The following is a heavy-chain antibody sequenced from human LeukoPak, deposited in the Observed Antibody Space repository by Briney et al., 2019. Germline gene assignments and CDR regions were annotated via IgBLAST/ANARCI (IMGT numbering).Heavy chain of an antibody. CDR1: GYSFTDYW. D-gene: IGHD3/OR15-3a*01. V-gene: IGHV5-51*01. J-gene: IGHJ4*02. Sequence: GESLKISCKGSGYSFTDYWIGWVRQTPGKGLECMAIIFPGDSETRYSPSFRGQVIISADKSINTAYLQWSDLKASDSGMYYCVRPGLGLSGLNYFDSWGQGTRVTVSS. CDR2: IFPGDSET. CDR3: VRPGLGLSGLNYFDS.